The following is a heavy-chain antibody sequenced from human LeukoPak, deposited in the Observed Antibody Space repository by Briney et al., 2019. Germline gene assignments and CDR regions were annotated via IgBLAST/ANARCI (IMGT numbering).Heavy chain of an antibody. J-gene: IGHJ4*02. Sequence: GASVKVSCKASGYTFTSYAMNWVRQAPGQGLEWRGWINTNTGNPTYAQGFTGRFVFSLDTSVSTAYLQISSLKAEDTAVYYCASSYYYDSSGYYQKFPLDYWGQGTLVTVSS. CDR1: GYTFTSYA. D-gene: IGHD3-22*01. CDR3: ASSYYYDSSGYYQKFPLDY. CDR2: INTNTGNP. V-gene: IGHV7-4-1*02.